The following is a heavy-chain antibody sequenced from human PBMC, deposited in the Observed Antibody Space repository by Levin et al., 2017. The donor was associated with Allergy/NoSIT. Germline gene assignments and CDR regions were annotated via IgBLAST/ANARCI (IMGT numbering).Heavy chain of an antibody. CDR1: GFTFSSFA. Sequence: GGSLRLSCVASGFTFSSFAMNWVRQAPGKGLEWLTFMSYDGKKYYPDSVKGRFTVSRDNSKDTLFLQMDSLRSEDTATYYCARAFGSGGYYPAFDPWGQGTLVTVSS. CDR3: ARAFGSGGYYPAFDP. CDR2: MSYDGKK. D-gene: IGHD3-10*01. V-gene: IGHV3-30-3*01. J-gene: IGHJ5*02.